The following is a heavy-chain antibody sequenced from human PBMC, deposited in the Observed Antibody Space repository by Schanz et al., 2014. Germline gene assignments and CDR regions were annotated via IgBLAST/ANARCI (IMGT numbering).Heavy chain of an antibody. V-gene: IGHV3-11*06. J-gene: IGHJ4*02. Sequence: QVQLVESGGGLVKPGGSLRLSCAASGFTFSDYYMSWIRQAPGKGLEWVSYISHNSHYTNYADSVKGRFTISRDTAENSVYLQMNSLRAEDTAVYYCATHPNWSFEYWGQGALVIVSS. D-gene: IGHD1-1*01. CDR2: ISHNSHYT. CDR3: ATHPNWSFEY. CDR1: GFTFSDYY.